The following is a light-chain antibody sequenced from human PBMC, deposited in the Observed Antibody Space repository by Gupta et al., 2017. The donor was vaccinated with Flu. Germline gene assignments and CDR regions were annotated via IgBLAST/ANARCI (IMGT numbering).Light chain of an antibody. J-gene: IGKJ1*01. Sequence: EIVLTQSPGTLSLSPGERATLSCRASQSVSSSYLAWYQQKPGQAPRLLIYGASSRATGIPDRFSGSGSGTDFTLTISRLEPEDFAVYYCQQDGSSPGTFGQGTNVEIK. CDR1: QSVSSSY. V-gene: IGKV3-20*01. CDR3: QQDGSSPGT. CDR2: GAS.